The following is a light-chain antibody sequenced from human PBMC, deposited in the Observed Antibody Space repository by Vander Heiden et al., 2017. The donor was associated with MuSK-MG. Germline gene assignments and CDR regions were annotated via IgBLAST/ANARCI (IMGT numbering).Light chain of an antibody. V-gene: IGLV2-14*03. J-gene: IGLJ2*01. CDR2: DVS. CDR1: SSDVGGYNY. Sequence: TISCTRTSSDVGGYNYVSWYQQYSGKAPKLMIYDVSNRPSRISIRFSGSKSGTSASLTISGLQDEDEADYYCSSRTISSNVVFGGGTKLTVL. CDR3: SSRTISSNVV.